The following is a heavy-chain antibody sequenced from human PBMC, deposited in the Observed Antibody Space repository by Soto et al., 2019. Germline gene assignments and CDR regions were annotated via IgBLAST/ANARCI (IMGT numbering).Heavy chain of an antibody. CDR3: AKDRTSGYYVYYFDY. Sequence: LRLSCAASGFTFSSYAMNWVRQAPGKGLEWVSAISGSGDTTYYADSVKGRFTISRDNSKNTLYLQMNSLRAEDTAVYYCAKDRTSGYYVYYFDYWGQGTLVTVSS. D-gene: IGHD5-12*01. V-gene: IGHV3-23*01. J-gene: IGHJ4*02. CDR2: ISGSGDTT. CDR1: GFTFSSYA.